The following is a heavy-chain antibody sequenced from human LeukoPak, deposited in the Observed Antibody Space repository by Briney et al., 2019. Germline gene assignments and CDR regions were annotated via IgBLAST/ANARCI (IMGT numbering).Heavy chain of an antibody. CDR3: AKIPQVAIFSVPNFDY. Sequence: PRASVKVSCKASGYTFTSYYMHWVRQAPGQGLEWMGIINPSGGSTSYAQKFQGRVTMTRDMSTSTVYMELSSLRSEDTAVYYCAKIPQVAIFSVPNFDYWGQGTLVTVSS. J-gene: IGHJ4*02. CDR2: INPSGGST. V-gene: IGHV1-46*01. CDR1: GYTFTSYY. D-gene: IGHD3-3*01.